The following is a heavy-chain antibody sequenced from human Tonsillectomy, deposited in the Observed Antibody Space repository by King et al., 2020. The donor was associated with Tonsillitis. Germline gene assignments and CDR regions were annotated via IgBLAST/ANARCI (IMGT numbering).Heavy chain of an antibody. CDR2: IYYSGST. Sequence: QLQESGPGLVKPSQTLSLTCTVSGGSLSSGDYYWSWIRQPPGKGLEWIGYIYYSGSTYYHPSLKSRVTISVDTSTNQFSLKLSSWTAADTAVYHCASDAFLEWMPRSYYYYGMDVWGQGTTVTVSS. V-gene: IGHV4-30-4*01. CDR1: GGSLSSGDYY. CDR3: ASDAFLEWMPRSYYYYGMDV. D-gene: IGHD3-3*02. J-gene: IGHJ6*02.